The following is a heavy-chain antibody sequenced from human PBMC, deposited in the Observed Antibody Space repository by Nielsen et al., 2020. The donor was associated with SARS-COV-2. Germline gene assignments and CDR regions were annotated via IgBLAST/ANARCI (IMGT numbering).Heavy chain of an antibody. CDR2: ISAST. CDR1: GFTISTYA. V-gene: IGHV3-23*01. D-gene: IGHD6-19*01. J-gene: IGHJ4*02. CDR3: AKRSGYTSGWYGDY. Sequence: GESLKISCVVSGFTISTYAMSWVRQAPGKGLEWVSAISASTYYADYVKGRFPISRDNSKNQLYLQMNRLRAEDTAVYYCAKRSGYTSGWYGDYWGQGTLVTVSS.